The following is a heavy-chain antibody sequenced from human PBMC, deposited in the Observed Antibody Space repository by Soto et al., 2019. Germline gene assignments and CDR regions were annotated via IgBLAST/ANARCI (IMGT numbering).Heavy chain of an antibody. J-gene: IGHJ4*02. CDR1: GFTFRTYA. D-gene: IGHD5-18*01. V-gene: IGHV3-30*04. CDR3: ARDSETNGYSYDYFDY. CDR2: ISYDGSNT. Sequence: GGSLRLSCAASGFTFRTYAMHWVRQAPGKGLEWVAVISYDGSNTYYADSVKGRFTISRDSSKNTLYLQMNSLRTEDSAVYYCARDSETNGYSYDYFDYWGRGTLVTVSS.